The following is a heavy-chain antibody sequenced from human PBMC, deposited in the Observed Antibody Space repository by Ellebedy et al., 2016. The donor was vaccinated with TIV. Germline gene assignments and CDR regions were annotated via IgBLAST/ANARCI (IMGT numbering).Heavy chain of an antibody. J-gene: IGHJ4*02. CDR3: ARDSGAYCGGDCYNIDY. V-gene: IGHV1-69*04. CDR2: VIPILGIA. Sequence: AASVKVSCKASVGTFSSYAISWVRQAPGQGLEWTGRVIPILGIANYAQKFQGRVTITADKSTSTAYMELSSLRSEDTAVYYCARDSGAYCGGDCYNIDYWGQGTLVTVSS. CDR1: VGTFSSYA. D-gene: IGHD2-21*02.